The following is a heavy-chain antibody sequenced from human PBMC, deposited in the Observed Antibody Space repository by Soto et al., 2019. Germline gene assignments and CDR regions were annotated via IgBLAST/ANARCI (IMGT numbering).Heavy chain of an antibody. CDR2: IVPVVTTT. V-gene: IGHV1-69*12. D-gene: IGHD2-21*02. CDR3: ARDPSCGGACHFDL. J-gene: IGHJ5*02. CDR1: GGIFSNYA. Sequence: HVQLVQSGAEVKRPGSSVKVSCKTSGGIFSNYAISWVRQAPGQGLEWMGGIVPVVTTTNYAQKFQGRVTITADESTTTVYMELSSLTSEDTAVYYCARDPSCGGACHFDLWGQGTLVTVSS.